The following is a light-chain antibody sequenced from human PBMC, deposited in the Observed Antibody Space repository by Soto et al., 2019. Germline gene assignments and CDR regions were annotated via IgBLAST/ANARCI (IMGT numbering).Light chain of an antibody. Sequence: DIQMTQSPSTLSGSVGDRVTITCRASQTISSWLAWYQQKRGKAPKLLVYKASTLKSGVPSRFSGSGSGTEFTLTISSLQHDDVATYYCQHYNGYSEAFGQGTKVELK. CDR2: KAS. CDR1: QTISSW. J-gene: IGKJ1*01. V-gene: IGKV1-5*03. CDR3: QHYNGYSEA.